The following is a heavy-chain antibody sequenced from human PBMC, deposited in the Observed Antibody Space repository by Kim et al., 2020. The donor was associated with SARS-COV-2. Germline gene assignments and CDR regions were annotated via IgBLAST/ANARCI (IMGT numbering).Heavy chain of an antibody. Sequence: GGSLRLSCTASGLTFGDHALTWFRQAPGKGLEWVGLIRSKAYGGTTEYAASVKGRFTFSRDDSKSIAYLQMNSLKTDDTAVYYCASAYGSGSYYPFDYWGQGTLVTVSS. CDR1: GLTFGDHA. J-gene: IGHJ4*02. CDR2: IRSKAYGGTT. CDR3: ASAYGSGSYYPFDY. V-gene: IGHV3-49*03. D-gene: IGHD3-10*01.